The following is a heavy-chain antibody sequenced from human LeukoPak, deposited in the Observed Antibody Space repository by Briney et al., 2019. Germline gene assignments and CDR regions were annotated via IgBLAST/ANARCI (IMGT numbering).Heavy chain of an antibody. J-gene: IGHJ4*02. CDR1: GGSISSYY. CDR3: ARAGSYYGSGRIYYFDY. CDR2: IYYSGST. Sequence: PSETLSLTCTVSGGSISSYYWSWIRQPPGKGLEWIGYIYYSGSTNYNPSLKSRVTISVDTSKNQFSLKLSSVTAADTAVYYCARAGSYYGSGRIYYFDYWGQGTLVTVSS. V-gene: IGHV4-59*01. D-gene: IGHD3-10*01.